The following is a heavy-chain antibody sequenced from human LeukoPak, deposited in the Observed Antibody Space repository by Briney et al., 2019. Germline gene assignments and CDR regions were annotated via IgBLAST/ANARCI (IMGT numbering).Heavy chain of an antibody. CDR2: INWNSGSK. CDR1: GFTFDDYA. D-gene: IGHD3-22*01. Sequence: PGGSLRLSCAASGFTFDDYAIHWVRQAPGKGLEWVSGINWNSGSKHYADSVKGRFTVSRDNAKNSLYLQMNSLRAEDTTLYSCAKDFSSGYYYFDYWGQGTLVTVSS. CDR3: AKDFSSGYYYFDY. V-gene: IGHV3-9*01. J-gene: IGHJ4*02.